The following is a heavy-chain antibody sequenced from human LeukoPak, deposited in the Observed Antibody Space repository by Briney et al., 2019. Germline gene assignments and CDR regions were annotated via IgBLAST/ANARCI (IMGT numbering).Heavy chain of an antibody. CDR3: ARDHYYDSTFDY. CDR1: GFRFSSYD. Sequence: GGSLRLSCAASGFRFSSYDMNWVRQAPGKGLEWVSYISSSGTTIHYADSVKGRFTISRDNAQNSLYLHMNSLRAEDTAVYYCARDHYYDSTFDYWGQGTLVTVSS. D-gene: IGHD3-22*01. CDR2: ISSSGTTI. V-gene: IGHV3-48*03. J-gene: IGHJ4*02.